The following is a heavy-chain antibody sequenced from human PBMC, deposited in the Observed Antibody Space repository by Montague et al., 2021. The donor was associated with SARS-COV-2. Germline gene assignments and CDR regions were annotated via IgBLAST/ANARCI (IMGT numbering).Heavy chain of an antibody. CDR2: IDYSGST. D-gene: IGHD2-2*01. V-gene: IGHV4-39*07. J-gene: IGHJ6*02. CDR3: ARDKAEYIVVVPAVPLAYGMDV. CDR1: GGSISSSSYY. Sequence: SETRSLTCTVSGGSISSSSYYWGWIRQPPGKGLEWIGSIDYSGSTYYNPSLKSRVTISVDTSKNQFSLKLSSVTAADTAVYYCARDKAEYIVVVPAVPLAYGMDVWGQGTTVTVSS.